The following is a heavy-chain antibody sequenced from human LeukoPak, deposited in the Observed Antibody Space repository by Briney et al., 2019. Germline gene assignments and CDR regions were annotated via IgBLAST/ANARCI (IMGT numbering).Heavy chain of an antibody. CDR2: ISPDNT. CDR3: VKEHVDRALTRSFEI. Sequence: SGGSLRLSCAASGFTFSTNPMSWVRQAPGKGLEWVSAISPDNTYYADSVKGRLTISRDDSKNTVYLQMNSPRAEDTARYYCVKEHVDRALTRSFEIWGQGTVVTVSS. CDR1: GFTFSTNP. V-gene: IGHV3-23*01. D-gene: IGHD3-10*01. J-gene: IGHJ3*02.